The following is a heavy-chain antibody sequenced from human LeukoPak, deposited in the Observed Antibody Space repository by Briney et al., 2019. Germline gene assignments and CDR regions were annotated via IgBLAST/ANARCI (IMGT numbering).Heavy chain of an antibody. D-gene: IGHD2-8*02. CDR1: GYSISSGYF. CDR3: ARLSGCTGDNCYDVVY. J-gene: IGHJ4*02. CDR2: VYHSGTT. V-gene: IGHV4-38-2*01. Sequence: KPSETLSLTCAVSGYSISSGYFWGWIRQPPGKGLEWIGNVYHSGTTYYNASLKSRVTISVDTSKNQFSLNLGPVTAADTAVYYCARLSGCTGDNCYDVVYWGQGTLVTVSS.